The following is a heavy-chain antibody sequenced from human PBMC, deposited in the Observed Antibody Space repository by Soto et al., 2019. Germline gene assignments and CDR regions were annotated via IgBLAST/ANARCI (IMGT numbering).Heavy chain of an antibody. CDR2: TYHRGTT. V-gene: IGHV4-59*13. CDR1: GASISSYY. D-gene: IGHD5-18*01. J-gene: IGHJ4*02. CDR3: ATESGSTYGYFDH. Sequence: LSLTCTVSGASISSYYWSWIRQPPGKGLEWMGFTYHRGTTNYNPSLKSRVTIVVDTSKNQFSLRLRSVTAADTAVYFCATESGSTYGYFDHWGQGTQVTVSS.